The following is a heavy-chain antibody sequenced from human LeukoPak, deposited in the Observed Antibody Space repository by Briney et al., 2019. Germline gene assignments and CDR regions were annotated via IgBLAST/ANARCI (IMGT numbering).Heavy chain of an antibody. CDR3: AKDGKLGLLDDYFDY. J-gene: IGHJ4*02. V-gene: IGHV3-30*18. CDR2: ISYDGSNK. CDR1: GFTFSSYG. D-gene: IGHD2-15*01. Sequence: GGSLRLSCAASGFTFSSYGMHWVRQAPGKGLEWVSVISYDGSNKYYADSVKGRFTISRDNSKKTLYLQMNSLRAEDTAVYYCAKDGKLGLLDDYFDYWGQGTLVPVSS.